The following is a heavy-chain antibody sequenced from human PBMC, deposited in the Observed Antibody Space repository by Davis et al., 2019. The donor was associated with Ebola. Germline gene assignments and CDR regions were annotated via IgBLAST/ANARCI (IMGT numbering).Heavy chain of an antibody. CDR2: ISWDGGST. D-gene: IGHD1-26*01. V-gene: IGHV3-43*01. Sequence: PGGSLRLSCAASGFTFDDYTMHWVRQGPGKGLEWVSLISWDGGSTYYADSVKGRFTISRDNSKNSLYLQMSSLRTEDSGFYNCAKDSGTSDLDSWGKGT. CDR3: AKDSGTSDLDS. CDR1: GFTFDDYT. J-gene: IGHJ4*02.